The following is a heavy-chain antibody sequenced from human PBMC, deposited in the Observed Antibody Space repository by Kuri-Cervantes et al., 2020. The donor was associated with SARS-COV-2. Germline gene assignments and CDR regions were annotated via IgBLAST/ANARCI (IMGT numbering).Heavy chain of an antibody. V-gene: IGHV3-33*06. J-gene: IGHJ3*02. Sequence: GGSLRLSCAASGFTFSSYWMSWVRQAPGKGLEWVAVIWYDGSNKYYADSVKGRFTISRDNSKNTLYLQMNSLRAEDTAVYYCAKDCSSTSCDDAFDIWGQGTMVTVSS. CDR2: IWYDGSNK. CDR3: AKDCSSTSCDDAFDI. CDR1: GFTFSSYW. D-gene: IGHD2-2*01.